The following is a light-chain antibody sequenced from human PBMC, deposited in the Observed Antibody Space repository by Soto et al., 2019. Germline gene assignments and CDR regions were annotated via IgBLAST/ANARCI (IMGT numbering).Light chain of an antibody. CDR2: DAS. J-gene: IGKJ4*01. Sequence: EFVLRQSPGTLSLSPGERATLSCRASQTVRNNYLAWYQQKPGQAPSLLIYDASSRATGIPDRFSGGGSGTDFTLTISRLEPEDFAVYYCQQFTSYPLTFGGGTKVDIK. CDR1: QTVRNNY. CDR3: QQFTSYPLT. V-gene: IGKV3-20*01.